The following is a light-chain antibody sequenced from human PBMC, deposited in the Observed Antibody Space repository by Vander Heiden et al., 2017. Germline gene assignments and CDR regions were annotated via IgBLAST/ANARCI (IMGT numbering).Light chain of an antibody. CDR1: SSNIGAGYD. J-gene: IGLJ3*02. Sequence: QSVLTQPPSVSGAPGQRVTISCTGSSSNIGAGYDVHWYHQFPGTAPKLLIYGNSNRPSGVPDRFSGSKSGTSASLAITGLQAEDEADYYCQSYDSSLSGWVFGGGTNLTVL. V-gene: IGLV1-40*01. CDR3: QSYDSSLSGWV. CDR2: GNS.